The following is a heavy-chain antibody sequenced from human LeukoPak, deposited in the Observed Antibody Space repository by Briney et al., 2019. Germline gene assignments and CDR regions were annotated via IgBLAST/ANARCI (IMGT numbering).Heavy chain of an antibody. CDR2: ISWNSGSI. CDR1: GFTFDDYA. V-gene: IGHV3-9*03. CDR3: AKANTIDAFDI. Sequence: GRSLRLSCAASGFTFDDYAMHWVRQAPGKGLEWVSGISWNSGSIGYADSVRGRFTISRDNAKNSLYLQMNSLRAEDMALYYCAKANTIDAFDIWGQGTMVTVSS. D-gene: IGHD5-24*01. J-gene: IGHJ3*02.